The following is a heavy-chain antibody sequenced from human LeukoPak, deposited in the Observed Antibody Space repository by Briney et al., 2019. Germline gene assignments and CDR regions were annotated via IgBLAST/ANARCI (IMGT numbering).Heavy chain of an antibody. CDR3: ARGYYDSSGYSNAFDI. CDR1: GVSISSYY. V-gene: IGHV4-59*01. Sequence: SETLSLTCSVSGVSISSYYWSWIRQPPGKRLEWIGFIHQNGNTNYNPSLKSRVTMSVDTSKNQFSQQMRSVTAADTAVYYCARGYYDSSGYSNAFDIWGQGTMVAV. D-gene: IGHD3-22*01. J-gene: IGHJ3*02. CDR2: IHQNGNT.